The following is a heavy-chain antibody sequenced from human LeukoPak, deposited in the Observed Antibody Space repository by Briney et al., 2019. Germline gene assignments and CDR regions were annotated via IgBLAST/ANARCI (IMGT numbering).Heavy chain of an antibody. J-gene: IGHJ4*02. Sequence: GGSLRLSCVASGFTFSSYAMHWVREAPGKGLEWVSFIYSAGSTHYSDSVKGRFTISIDNSKNTLYLQMNSLRAEDTAVYYCARRAGAYTHPYDYWGQGTLVTVSS. V-gene: IGHV3-53*01. CDR3: ARRAGAYTHPYDY. CDR2: IYSAGST. D-gene: IGHD3-16*01. CDR1: GFTFSSYA.